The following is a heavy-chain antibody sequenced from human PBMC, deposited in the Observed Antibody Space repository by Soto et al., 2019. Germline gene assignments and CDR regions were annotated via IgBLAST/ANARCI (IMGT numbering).Heavy chain of an antibody. CDR3: TLRIAVAGRLGMDV. V-gene: IGHV3-15*07. D-gene: IGHD6-19*01. CDR1: GFTFSNAW. J-gene: IGHJ6*02. Sequence: PGGSLRLSCAASGFTFSNAWMNWVRQAPGKGLEWVGRIKSKTDGGTTDYAAPVKGRFTISRDDSKNTLYLQMNSLKTEDTAVYYCTLRIAVAGRLGMDVWGQGTTVTVSS. CDR2: IKSKTDGGTT.